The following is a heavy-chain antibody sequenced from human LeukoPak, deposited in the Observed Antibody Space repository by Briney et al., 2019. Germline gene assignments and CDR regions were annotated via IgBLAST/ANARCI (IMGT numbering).Heavy chain of an antibody. CDR3: AKHLGSHSFLFYYMDV. CDR2: ISGSGTAT. V-gene: IGHV3-23*01. Sequence: RGCLRLSCEASQFTFSRFAMSWVRQPPGTGLEWVSTISGSGTATYYADSVKGRFNTSRDNSKDPLYLQMDDLRADDTAVYYCAKHLGSHSFLFYYMDVWGTGTSVIVSS. D-gene: IGHD2-21*01. CDR1: QFTFSRFA. J-gene: IGHJ6*03.